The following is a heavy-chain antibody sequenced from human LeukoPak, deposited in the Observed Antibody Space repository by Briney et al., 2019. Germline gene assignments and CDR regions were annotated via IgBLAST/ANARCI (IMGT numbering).Heavy chain of an antibody. J-gene: IGHJ4*02. CDR1: GGSFSSGGYY. CDR2: IYYSGST. Sequence: SQTPSLTCTVSGGSFSSGGYYWSWIRQHPGKGLEWIGYIYYSGSTYYNPSPKSRVTISVDTSKNQFSLKLSSVTAVDTAVYYCASLTSRSSSHTKQDYWGQGTLVTVSS. D-gene: IGHD6-6*01. CDR3: ASLTSRSSSHTKQDY. V-gene: IGHV4-31*03.